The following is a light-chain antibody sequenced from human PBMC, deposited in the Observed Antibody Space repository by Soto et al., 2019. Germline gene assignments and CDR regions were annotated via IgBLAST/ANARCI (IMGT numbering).Light chain of an antibody. CDR1: QSVSNY. CDR2: DTF. V-gene: IGKV3-11*01. J-gene: IGKJ1*01. CDR3: QQRAGWPRT. Sequence: EIVLTQSPATLSLSPGERATLSCRASQSVSNYLTWYQQKPGQAPRLLVYDTFNRANGVPARFTGSGSDTDFTLTINSLEPEDFAVYYCQQRAGWPRTFGQGTKVEIK.